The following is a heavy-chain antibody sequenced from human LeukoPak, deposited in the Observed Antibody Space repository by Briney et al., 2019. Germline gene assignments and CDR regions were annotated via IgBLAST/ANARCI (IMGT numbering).Heavy chain of an antibody. CDR1: GYSISSGYY. Sequence: SETPSLTCAVSGYSISSGYYWGWIRQPPGKGLEWIGSIYHSGSTYYNPSLKSRVTISVDTSKNQFSLKLSSVTAADTAVYYCARGGYSSGWYTKNVWGQGTLVTVSS. CDR3: ARGGYSSGWYTKNV. CDR2: IYHSGST. J-gene: IGHJ4*02. D-gene: IGHD6-19*01. V-gene: IGHV4-38-2*01.